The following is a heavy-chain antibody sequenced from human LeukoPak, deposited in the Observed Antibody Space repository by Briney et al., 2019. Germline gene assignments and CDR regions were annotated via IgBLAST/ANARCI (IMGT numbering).Heavy chain of an antibody. D-gene: IGHD4-23*01. CDR1: GFTFSSYG. CDR3: AKDYGGGYYYYYMDV. V-gene: IGHV3-30*02. J-gene: IGHJ6*03. CDR2: IRYDGSNK. Sequence: GGSLRLSCAASGFTFSSYGMHWVRQAPGKGLEWVAFIRYDGSNKYYADSVKGRFTISRDNSKNTLYLQMNSLRAEDTAVYYCAKDYGGGYYYYYMDVWGKGTTVTISS.